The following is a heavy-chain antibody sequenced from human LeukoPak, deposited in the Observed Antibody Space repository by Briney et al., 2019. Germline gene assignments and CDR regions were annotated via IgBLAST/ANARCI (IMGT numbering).Heavy chain of an antibody. J-gene: IGHJ3*02. D-gene: IGHD1-1*01. V-gene: IGHV3-21*04. CDR2: ISSSSSYI. Sequence: PGGSLRLSCAASGFTFSSYSMNWVRQAPGKGLEWVSSISSSSSYIYYADSVKGRFTISRDNSKNTLYLQMNSLRAEDTAVYYCAKDIFKSRTTTWGAFDIWGQGTMVTVSS. CDR1: GFTFSSYS. CDR3: AKDIFKSRTTTWGAFDI.